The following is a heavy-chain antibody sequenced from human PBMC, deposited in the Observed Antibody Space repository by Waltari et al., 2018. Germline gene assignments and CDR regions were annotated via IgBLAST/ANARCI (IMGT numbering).Heavy chain of an antibody. V-gene: IGHV3-74*01. Sequence: EVQLVESGGGLVQPGGSLRLSCAASGFTFSSYWMHWVRQAPGKGLVGVSRINSDGSSTSYADSVKGRLTISRDNAKNTLYLQMNSLRAEDTVVYYCASDGELGGMDVWGQGTTVTVSS. D-gene: IGHD1-26*01. CDR1: GFTFSSYW. J-gene: IGHJ6*02. CDR2: INSDGSST. CDR3: ASDGELGGMDV.